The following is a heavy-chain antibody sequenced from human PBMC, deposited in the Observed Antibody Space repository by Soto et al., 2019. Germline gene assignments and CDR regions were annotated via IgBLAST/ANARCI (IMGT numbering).Heavy chain of an antibody. V-gene: IGHV4-59*01. J-gene: IGHJ4*02. CDR2: IYYSGST. D-gene: IGHD2-8*01. CDR3: ARGRRDGLFDY. Sequence: SETLSLTCTVSGGSISSYYWSWIRQPPGKGLEWIGYIYYSGSTNYNPSLKSRVTISVDTSKNQFSLKLSSVTAADTAVYYCARGRRDGLFDYWGQGTLVTV. CDR1: GGSISSYY.